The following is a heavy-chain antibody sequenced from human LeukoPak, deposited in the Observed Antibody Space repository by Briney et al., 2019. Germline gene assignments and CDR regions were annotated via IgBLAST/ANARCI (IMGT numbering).Heavy chain of an antibody. J-gene: IGHJ4*02. D-gene: IGHD4-23*01. CDR2: INHSGII. CDR1: GGSISSGSYY. CDR3: ATSEAVVVRDYFDY. V-gene: IGHV4-61*10. Sequence: SETLSLTCTVSGGSISSGSYYWSWIRQPAGKGLEWIGEINHSGIITYNPSLKSRVSISVDTSNNQFSLHLSSVTAADTAVYYCATSEAVVVRDYFDYWGQGTPVTVSS.